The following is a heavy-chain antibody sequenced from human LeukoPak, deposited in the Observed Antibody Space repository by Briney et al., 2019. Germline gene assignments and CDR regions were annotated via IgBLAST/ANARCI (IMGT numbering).Heavy chain of an antibody. CDR1: GGSISSSNW. D-gene: IGHD3-16*01. J-gene: IGHJ5*02. Sequence: TLSLTCAVSGGSISSSNWWSWVRQPPGKGLEWIGSIYDSGSTYYNPSLKSRVTISVDTSKNQFSLKLNSVTAADTAVYYCARHYGPWGQGTLVTVSS. CDR3: ARHYGP. V-gene: IGHV4-4*02. CDR2: IYDSGST.